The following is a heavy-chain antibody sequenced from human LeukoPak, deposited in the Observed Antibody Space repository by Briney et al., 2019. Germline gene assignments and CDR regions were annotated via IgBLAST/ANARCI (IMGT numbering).Heavy chain of an antibody. CDR2: VNAGNGNT. CDR1: GYTFTSYA. D-gene: IGHD3-3*01. Sequence: ASVKVSCKASGYTFTSYAMHWVRQAPGQRLEWMGWVNAGNGNTKYSQKFQGRVTITRDTSASTAYMELSSLRSDDTAVYYCARGSNYDFWSGYYSWFDPWGQGTLVTVSS. V-gene: IGHV1-3*01. J-gene: IGHJ5*02. CDR3: ARGSNYDFWSGYYSWFDP.